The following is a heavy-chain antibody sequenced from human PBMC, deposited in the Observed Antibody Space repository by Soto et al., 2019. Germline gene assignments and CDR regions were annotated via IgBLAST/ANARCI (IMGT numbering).Heavy chain of an antibody. CDR3: ARDRLITYGAKIAPDH. Sequence: LRLSCKASGFTFSDFGMHWVRQAPGKGLEWVSAIWYDGSYQYYADPVRGRFTTSRDNSNNTLFLQMNSLRVEDTAVYYCARDRLITYGAKIAPDHWGQGALVTVSS. J-gene: IGHJ5*02. D-gene: IGHD3-16*01. CDR1: GFTFSDFG. V-gene: IGHV3-33*01. CDR2: IWYDGSYQ.